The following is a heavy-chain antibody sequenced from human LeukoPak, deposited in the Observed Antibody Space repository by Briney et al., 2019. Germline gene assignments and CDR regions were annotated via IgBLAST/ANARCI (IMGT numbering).Heavy chain of an antibody. V-gene: IGHV3-30*18. CDR2: ISYDGSNK. CDR1: GFTFSSYG. Sequence: GGSLRLSCAASGFTFSSYGMHWVRQAPGKGLEWVAVISYDGSNKYYADSVKGRFTISRDNSKNTLYLQMNSLRAEDTAVYYCAKDRRASSGWNDYWGQGTLVTVSS. CDR3: AKDRRASSGWNDY. J-gene: IGHJ4*02. D-gene: IGHD6-19*01.